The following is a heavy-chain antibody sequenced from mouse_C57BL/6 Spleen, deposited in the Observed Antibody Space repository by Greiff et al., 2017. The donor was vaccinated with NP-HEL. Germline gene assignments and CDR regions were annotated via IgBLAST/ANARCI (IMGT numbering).Heavy chain of an antibody. V-gene: IGHV1-85*01. CDR1: GYTFTSYD. D-gene: IGHD2-3*01. CDR3: ASEGDGYYAWFAY. Sequence: VQLQQSGPELVKPGASVKLSCKASGYTFTSYDINWVKQRPGQGPEWIGWIYPRDGSTKYNEKFKGKAKLTVDTSSSTADMELHSRTSEDSAVYFCASEGDGYYAWFAYWGQGTLVTVSA. J-gene: IGHJ3*01. CDR2: IYPRDGST.